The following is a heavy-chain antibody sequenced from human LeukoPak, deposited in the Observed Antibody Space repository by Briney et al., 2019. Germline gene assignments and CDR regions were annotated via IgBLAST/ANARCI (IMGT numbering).Heavy chain of an antibody. Sequence: GGSLRLSFAASGFTFDDYAMHWVRQAPGQGLEWVAGISWNSGNIAYADSVKVRFTISRDNSKNTLYLQMNSLRAEDTAVYYCAKASGYPYYFDYWGQGSLVTVSS. CDR1: GFTFDDYA. V-gene: IGHV3-9*01. CDR3: AKASGYPYYFDY. J-gene: IGHJ4*02. D-gene: IGHD3-3*01. CDR2: ISWNSGNI.